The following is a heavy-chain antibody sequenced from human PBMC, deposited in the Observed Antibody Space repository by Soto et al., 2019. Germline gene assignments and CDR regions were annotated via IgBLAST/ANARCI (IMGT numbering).Heavy chain of an antibody. CDR3: AKDVSTYSSSWFPWFDP. D-gene: IGHD6-13*01. V-gene: IGHV3-23*01. Sequence: PGGSLRLSCAASGFTFRSYAMSWVRQAPGKGLEWVSVIGGSGGSTFYADSVKGRFTISRDDSKNTLFLQLNSLRAEDTAVYYCAKDVSTYSSSWFPWFDPWGQGTLVTVSS. CDR2: IGGSGGST. J-gene: IGHJ5*02. CDR1: GFTFRSYA.